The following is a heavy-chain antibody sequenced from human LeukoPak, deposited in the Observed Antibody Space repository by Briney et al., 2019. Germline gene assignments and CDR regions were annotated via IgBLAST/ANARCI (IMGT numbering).Heavy chain of an antibody. V-gene: IGHV4-34*01. CDR2: IDQSGST. D-gene: IGHD4-23*01. CDR3: ARGRRWSIQS. J-gene: IGHJ1*01. Sequence: SETLSLTCDVSGGPFSSYYWSWIRQPPGKGVEWIGEIDQSGSTNYNPSLKSRVTISVDTSKNEFSLKLNSMSAADTAVYYCARGRRWSIQSWGQGMLVTVSS. CDR1: GGPFSSYY.